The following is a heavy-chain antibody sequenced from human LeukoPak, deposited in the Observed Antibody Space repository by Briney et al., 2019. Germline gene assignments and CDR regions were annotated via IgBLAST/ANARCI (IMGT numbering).Heavy chain of an antibody. J-gene: IGHJ3*02. Sequence: PGGSLRLSCAASGFTVSSSYMSWVRQAPGKGLEWGSVLYRGGSTYYADSVKGRFTISRDNSKNTLYLQMNSLRAEDTAVYYCARSHRGSNSLSFDIWGQGTKVTVSS. CDR2: LYRGGST. V-gene: IGHV3-53*01. D-gene: IGHD1-26*01. CDR1: GFTVSSSY. CDR3: ARSHRGSNSLSFDI.